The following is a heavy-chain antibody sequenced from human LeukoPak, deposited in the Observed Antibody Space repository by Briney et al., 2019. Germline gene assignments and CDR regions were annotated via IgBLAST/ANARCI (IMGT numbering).Heavy chain of an antibody. V-gene: IGHV3-9*01. CDR1: GFTFDDYA. CDR3: AKDTSNCGGDCSPYYYYGMDV. J-gene: IGHJ6*02. Sequence: GRSLRLSCAASGFTFDDYAMHWVRQAPGKGLEWVSGISWNSGSIGYADSVKGRFTISRDNAKNSLYLQMNSLRAEDTALYYCAKDTSNCGGDCSPYYYYGMDVWGQGTTVTVSS. D-gene: IGHD2-21*02. CDR2: ISWNSGSI.